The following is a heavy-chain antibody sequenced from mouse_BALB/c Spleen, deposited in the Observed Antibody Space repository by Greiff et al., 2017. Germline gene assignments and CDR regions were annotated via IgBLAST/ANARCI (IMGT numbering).Heavy chain of an antibody. CDR3: ARDVLTTVVAKGAMDY. V-gene: IGHV5-4*02. CDR1: GFTFSDYY. D-gene: IGHD1-1*01. CDR2: ISDGGSYT. J-gene: IGHJ4*01. Sequence: EVMLVESGGGLVKPGGSLKLSCAASGFTFSDYYMYWVRQTPEKRLEWVATISDGGSYTYYPDSVKGRFTISRDNAKNNLYLQMSSLKSEDTAMYYCARDVLTTVVAKGAMDYWGQGTSVTVSS.